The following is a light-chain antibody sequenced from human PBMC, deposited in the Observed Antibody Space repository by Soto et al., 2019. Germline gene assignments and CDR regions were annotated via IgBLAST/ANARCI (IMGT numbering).Light chain of an antibody. CDR3: QQRSNWPT. J-gene: IGKJ3*01. CDR1: QGISNY. CDR2: AAS. V-gene: IGKV1-27*01. Sequence: IQMTQSPSSLSASIGDRVTITCRASQGISNYLAWYQQKPGKVPKLLIYAASTLQSRVPSRFSGSGSGTDSTLTISSLEPEDFAVYYCQQRSNWPTFGPGTKVDIK.